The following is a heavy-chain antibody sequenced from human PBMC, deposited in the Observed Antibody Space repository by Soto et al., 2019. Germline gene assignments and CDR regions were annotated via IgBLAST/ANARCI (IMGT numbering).Heavy chain of an antibody. J-gene: IGHJ3*01. Sequence: QVQLVQSGAEVRKPGASVNISCRASGFSFSDNLINWVRQAPGQSLEWMGWINPDNGNTGYSQTFQGRATISRHSSASIAYVEVSDLTSEDTAVYYCARDILSVGPRANDAFDVWGQGTMVTVSS. D-gene: IGHD2-8*02. CDR1: GFSFSDNL. CDR2: INPDNGNT. V-gene: IGHV1-3*01. CDR3: ARDILSVGPRANDAFDV.